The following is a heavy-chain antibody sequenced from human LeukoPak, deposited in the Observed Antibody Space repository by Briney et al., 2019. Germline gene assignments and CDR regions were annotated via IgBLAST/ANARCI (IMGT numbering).Heavy chain of an antibody. D-gene: IGHD6-6*01. CDR2: ISGSCGST. J-gene: IGHJ4*02. Sequence: GGSLRLSCAASGFPFSSYAMSWVRQAPGKGLEWVSAISGSCGSTYYADSVKGRFTISRDNSKNPLYLQMNSLRAEDTSVYYCATRREYSSPRGYWGQGTLVTVSS. CDR1: GFPFSSYA. V-gene: IGHV3-23*01. CDR3: ATRREYSSPRGY.